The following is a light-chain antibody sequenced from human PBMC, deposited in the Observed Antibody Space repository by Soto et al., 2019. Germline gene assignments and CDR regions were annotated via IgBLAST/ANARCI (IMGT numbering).Light chain of an antibody. V-gene: IGKV3-15*01. Sequence: EIVMTQSPATLSVSLGDRATLSCRASQSCSSSLAWYQQKPGQAPRLLIYGASTRATGIPARFSGSGSGTEFTLTISSLQSEDFTVYYCHHYDTFGQGTKVDIK. J-gene: IGKJ1*01. CDR1: QSCSSS. CDR2: GAS. CDR3: HHYDT.